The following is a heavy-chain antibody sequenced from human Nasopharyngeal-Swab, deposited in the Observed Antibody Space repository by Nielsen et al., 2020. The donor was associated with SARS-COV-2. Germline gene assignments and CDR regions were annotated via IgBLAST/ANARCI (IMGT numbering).Heavy chain of an antibody. J-gene: IGHJ6*02. CDR1: GFTFSSYW. CDR2: IKQDGSEK. D-gene: IGHD3-9*01. CDR3: ARGGPPTYYDILTGYPYYYYGVDV. V-gene: IGHV3-7*03. Sequence: GGSLRLSCAASGFTFSSYWMSWVRQAPGKGLEWVANIKQDGSEKYYVDSVKGRFTISRDNAKNSLYLQMNSLRAEDTAVYYCARGGPPTYYDILTGYPYYYYGVDVWGQGTTVTVSS.